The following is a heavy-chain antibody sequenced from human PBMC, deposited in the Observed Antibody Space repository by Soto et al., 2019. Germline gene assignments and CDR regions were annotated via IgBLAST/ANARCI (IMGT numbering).Heavy chain of an antibody. CDR1: GGSISNYY. Sequence: SETLSLTCTVSGGSISNYYWSWMRQPAGKGLEWIGRMYTSGSTNYNPSLKSRVTMSVDTSKNQFSLNLDSVTAADTAVYYCAREMMAATGRFDPWGQGILVTVSS. CDR3: AREMMAATGRFDP. CDR2: MYTSGST. D-gene: IGHD1-26*01. V-gene: IGHV4-4*07. J-gene: IGHJ5*02.